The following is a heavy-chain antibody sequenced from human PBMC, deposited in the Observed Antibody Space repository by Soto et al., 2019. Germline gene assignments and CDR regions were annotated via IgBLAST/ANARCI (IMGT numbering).Heavy chain of an antibody. CDR3: ARDDGDYEFNKNNWFDP. D-gene: IGHD4-17*01. Sequence: QVQLVQSGAEVKKPGSSVKVSCKASGGTFSSYAISWVRQAPGQGLEWMGGIIPIFGTANYAQKFQGRVTITADESTSTAYMELSSLRSEDTAVYYCARDDGDYEFNKNNWFDPWGQGTLVTVSS. V-gene: IGHV1-69*01. CDR2: IIPIFGTA. CDR1: GGTFSSYA. J-gene: IGHJ5*02.